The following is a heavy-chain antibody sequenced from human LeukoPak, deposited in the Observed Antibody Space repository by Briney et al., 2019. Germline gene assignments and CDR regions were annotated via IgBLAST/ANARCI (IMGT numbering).Heavy chain of an antibody. D-gene: IGHD6-19*01. CDR1: GFTFSSYA. J-gene: IGHJ4*02. V-gene: IGHV3-30*04. CDR2: ISYDGSNK. CDR3: ATQRSGWHYFDY. Sequence: GGSLRLSCAASGFTFSSYAMHWVRQAPGKGLEWVAVISYDGSNKYHADSVKGRFTISRDNSKNTLFLQMNSLRAEDTAVYYCATQRSGWHYFDYWGQGTLVTVSS.